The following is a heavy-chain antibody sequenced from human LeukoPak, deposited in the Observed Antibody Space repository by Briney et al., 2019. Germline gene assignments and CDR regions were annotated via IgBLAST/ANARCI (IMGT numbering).Heavy chain of an antibody. D-gene: IGHD3-22*01. Sequence: SETLSLTCTVSGGSISSSGYYWSWIRQPPGKGLEWIGEINHSGSTNYNPSLKSRVTISVDTSKNQFSLKLSSVTAADTAVYYCARGRVGSSGYDDFDYWGQGTLVTVSS. CDR1: GGSISSSGYY. J-gene: IGHJ4*02. CDR2: INHSGST. CDR3: ARGRVGSSGYDDFDY. V-gene: IGHV4-39*07.